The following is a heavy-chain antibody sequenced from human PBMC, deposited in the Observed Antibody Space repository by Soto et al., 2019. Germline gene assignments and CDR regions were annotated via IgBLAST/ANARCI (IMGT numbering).Heavy chain of an antibody. CDR1: GYSFTNND. Sequence: ASVKVSCKASGYSFTNNDVRWVRQATGQGLEWMGWMNPGSGDTGYAQEFQGRVTMTRDISIATAYMELSSLRSDDKAIYYCARMATFGSLNWFDPWGQGTLVTVSS. D-gene: IGHD3-16*01. CDR2: MNPGSGDT. CDR3: ARMATFGSLNWFDP. J-gene: IGHJ5*02. V-gene: IGHV1-8*01.